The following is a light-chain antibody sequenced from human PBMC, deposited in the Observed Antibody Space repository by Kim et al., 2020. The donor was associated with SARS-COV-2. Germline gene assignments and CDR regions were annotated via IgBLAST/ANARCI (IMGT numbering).Light chain of an antibody. CDR1: QDISNF. V-gene: IGKV1-27*01. CDR2: ATS. Sequence: DIQMTQSPSSLSASAGDRVTITCRSSQDISNFLAWYQQKPGKAPNLLIYATSILQSGVPPRFSLSGSGTDFTLTISSLQPEDVASYYCQSYGSAPWTFGQGTKVDIK. J-gene: IGKJ1*01. CDR3: QSYGSAPWT.